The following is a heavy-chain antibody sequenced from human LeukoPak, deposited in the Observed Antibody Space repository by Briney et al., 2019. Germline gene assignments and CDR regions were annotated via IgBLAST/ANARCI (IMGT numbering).Heavy chain of an antibody. D-gene: IGHD3-10*01. Sequence: ASVKVSCKASGYTFTSYYMYWVRQAPGQGLEWMGIINPNGGSTSYAQKFQGRVTMTRDTSTSTVYMELSSLRSEDTAVYYCARGGNQYGSGNHWFDYWGQGILVTVSS. J-gene: IGHJ4*02. CDR1: GYTFTSYY. V-gene: IGHV1-46*01. CDR2: INPNGGST. CDR3: ARGGNQYGSGNHWFDY.